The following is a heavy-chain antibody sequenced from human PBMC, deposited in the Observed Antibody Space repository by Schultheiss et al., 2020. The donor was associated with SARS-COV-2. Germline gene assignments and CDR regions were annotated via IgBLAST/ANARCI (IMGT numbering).Heavy chain of an antibody. V-gene: IGHV1-69*13. J-gene: IGHJ4*02. CDR1: GGTFSSYA. CDR2: IIPIFGTA. Sequence: SVKVSCKASGGTFSSYAISWVRQAPGQGLEWMGGIIPIFGTANYAQKFQGRVTITADESTSTAYMELSSLRSDDTAVYYCAREGLVRGALNNWGQGTLVTVSS. D-gene: IGHD3-10*01. CDR3: AREGLVRGALNN.